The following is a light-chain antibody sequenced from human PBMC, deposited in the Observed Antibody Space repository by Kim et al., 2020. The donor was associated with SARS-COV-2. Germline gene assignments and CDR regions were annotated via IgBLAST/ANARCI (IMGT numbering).Light chain of an antibody. CDR1: SESLARHV. V-gene: IGLV6-57*02. CDR2: EDY. CDR3: QSYDSSNWV. J-gene: IGLJ3*02. Sequence: GTRLTSFGPGSSESLARHVVQWSQLRPRGAPTPLIYEDYQRPSCVPARFSVSTDSSANSASRTISGLKTEDEAVYYCQSYDSSNWVLGGRTKLTV.